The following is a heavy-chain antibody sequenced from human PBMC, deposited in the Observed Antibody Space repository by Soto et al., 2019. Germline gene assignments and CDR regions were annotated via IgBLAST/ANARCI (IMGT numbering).Heavy chain of an antibody. CDR3: VIDRLIVAVSVGRMDV. CDR2: VIPTQRTT. Sequence: QVQLVQSGAEVKKPGTSVRVSCKASGDTFIGYSISWVRQAPGQGLEWMGWVIPTQRTTKYAQRFQGRVTMSVDQLASTTYMELSSLRPEYTALYYCVIDRLIVAVSVGRMDVWGQGTTVTVSS. V-gene: IGHV1-69*01. CDR1: GDTFIGYS. D-gene: IGHD6-19*01. J-gene: IGHJ6*02.